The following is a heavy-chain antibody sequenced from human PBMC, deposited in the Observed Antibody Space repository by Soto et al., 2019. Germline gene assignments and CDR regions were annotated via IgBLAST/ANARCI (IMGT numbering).Heavy chain of an antibody. CDR3: SRDSWISMERLFDY. J-gene: IGHJ4*02. CDR2: IRSKTYGGTT. D-gene: IGHD1-1*01. CDR1: GFTFGDYA. Sequence: EVQLVESGGGLVQPGRSLRLSCTTSGFTFGDYALSWFRQAPGKGLEWVGFIRSKTYGGTTEYAASVKGRFTISRDDSKTIVYLQMNSLKTEDTAVYYCSRDSWISMERLFDYWGQGTLVTVSS. V-gene: IGHV3-49*03.